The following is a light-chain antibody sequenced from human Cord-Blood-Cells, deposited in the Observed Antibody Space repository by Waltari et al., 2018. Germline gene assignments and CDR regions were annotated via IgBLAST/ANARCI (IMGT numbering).Light chain of an antibody. Sequence: QSVLTQPPSASGTPGQRVTISCSGSSPNIGSNYVYCYQQLPGTAPKLLIYRNNQRPSGVPDRFSGSKSGTSASLAISGLRSEDEADYYCAAWDDSLSGLFGGGTKLTVL. CDR2: RNN. CDR1: SPNIGSNY. J-gene: IGLJ3*02. CDR3: AAWDDSLSGL. V-gene: IGLV1-47*01.